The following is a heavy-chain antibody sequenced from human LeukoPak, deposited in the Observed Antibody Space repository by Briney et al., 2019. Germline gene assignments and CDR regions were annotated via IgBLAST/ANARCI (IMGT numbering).Heavy chain of an antibody. CDR2: ISAYNGNT. J-gene: IGHJ4*02. D-gene: IGHD1-7*01. CDR1: GYTFTSYG. V-gene: IGHV1-18*01. CDR3: ARAKENYHAHYFDY. Sequence: SVKVSCKASGYTFTSYGISWVRQAPGQGLEWMGWISAYNGNTNYAQKLQGRVTMTTDTSTSTAYMELRSLSSDDTAVYYCARAKENYHAHYFDYWGQGTLVTVSS.